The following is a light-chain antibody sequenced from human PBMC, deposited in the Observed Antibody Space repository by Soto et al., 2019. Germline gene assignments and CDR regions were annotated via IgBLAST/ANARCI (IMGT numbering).Light chain of an antibody. V-gene: IGLV2-8*01. CDR3: SSYAGSKTL. CDR1: SSDVGNYNY. CDR2: EVT. J-gene: IGLJ3*02. Sequence: QSALTQPPSASGSPGQSVTISCTGTSSDVGNYNYVSWYQQHPGKAPKLMIYEVTNRPSGVPDRFSGSKSGNTASLTVSGLQAEDEDDYYCSSYAGSKTLFGGGTKVTVL.